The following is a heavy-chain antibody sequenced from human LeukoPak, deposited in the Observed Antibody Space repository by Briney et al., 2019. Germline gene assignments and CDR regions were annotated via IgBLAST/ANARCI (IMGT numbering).Heavy chain of an antibody. CDR3: ARVPAVRYFDWLSLNWFDP. D-gene: IGHD3-9*01. CDR1: GYTFTSYG. V-gene: IGHV1-18*01. J-gene: IGHJ5*02. Sequence: ASVKVSCKASGYTFTSYGISWVRQAPGQGLEWMGWISAYNGNTNYAQKLQCRVTMTTDTSTSTAYMELRSLRSDDTAVYYCARVPAVRYFDWLSLNWFDPWGQGTLVTVSS. CDR2: ISAYNGNT.